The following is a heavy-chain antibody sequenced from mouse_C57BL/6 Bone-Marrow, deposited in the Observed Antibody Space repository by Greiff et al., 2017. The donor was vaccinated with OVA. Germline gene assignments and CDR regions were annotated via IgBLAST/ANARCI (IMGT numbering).Heavy chain of an antibody. V-gene: IGHV1-72*01. CDR1: GYTFTSYW. Sequence: QVQLKESGAELVKPGASVKLSCKASGYTFTSYWMHWVKQRPGRGLEWIGRIDPNSGGTKYNEKFKSKATLTVDKPSSTAYMQLSSLTSEDSAVYYCAREGLDGSSSYYAMDYWGQGTSVTVSS. CDR2: IDPNSGGT. CDR3: AREGLDGSSSYYAMDY. J-gene: IGHJ4*01. D-gene: IGHD1-1*01.